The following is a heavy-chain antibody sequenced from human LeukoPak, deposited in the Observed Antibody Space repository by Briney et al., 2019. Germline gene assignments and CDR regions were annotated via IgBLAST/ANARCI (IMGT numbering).Heavy chain of an antibody. Sequence: PGGSLRLSCAASGFTFSSYWMSWVRQAPGKGLEWVANIKQDGSEKYYVDSVKGRFTISRDNAKNSLYLQMNSLRVGDTAVYYCARDAVTGYSSGWYKPFPFDYWGQGSLVTVSS. J-gene: IGHJ4*02. D-gene: IGHD6-19*01. CDR1: GFTFSSYW. CDR2: IKQDGSEK. CDR3: ARDAVTGYSSGWYKPFPFDY. V-gene: IGHV3-7*01.